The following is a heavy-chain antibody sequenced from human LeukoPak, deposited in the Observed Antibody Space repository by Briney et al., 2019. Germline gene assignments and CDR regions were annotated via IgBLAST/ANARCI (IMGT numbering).Heavy chain of an antibody. CDR3: AREKIGTSSSWYVVGWGVPGAPDY. J-gene: IGHJ4*02. Sequence: KASETLSLTCTVSGGSISSGDYYWSWIRQPPGKGLEWIGYIYYSGSTYYNPSLKSRVTISVDTSKNQFSLKLSSVTAADTAVYYCAREKIGTSSSWYVVGWGVPGAPDYWGQGTLVTVSS. CDR1: GGSISSGDYY. D-gene: IGHD6-13*01. V-gene: IGHV4-30-4*01. CDR2: IYYSGST.